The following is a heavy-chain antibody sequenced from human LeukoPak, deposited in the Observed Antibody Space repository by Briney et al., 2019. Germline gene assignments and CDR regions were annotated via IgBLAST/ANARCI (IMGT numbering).Heavy chain of an antibody. CDR1: GGSFSGYY. J-gene: IGHJ5*02. CDR3: ARAEYNWFDP. CDR2: INHSGST. Sequence: PSETLSLTCAVYGGSFSGYYWSWIRQPPGKGLEWIGEINHSGSTNYNPSLKSRVTISVDASKNQFSLKLSPVTAADTAVYYCARAEYNWFDPWGQGTLVTVSS. V-gene: IGHV4-34*01.